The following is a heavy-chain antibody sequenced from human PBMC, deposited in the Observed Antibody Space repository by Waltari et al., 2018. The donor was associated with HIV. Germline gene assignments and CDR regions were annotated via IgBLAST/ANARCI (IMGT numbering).Heavy chain of an antibody. CDR1: GYSFSSYA. D-gene: IGHD3-10*02. J-gene: IGHJ4*02. Sequence: QVNLVQSGDEVKEPGASVTVSCEASGYSFSSYALNWVRQAPGQGLEWMGWISGYNRITKDAEKVQGRVTITTDTSTNTVYMEIRSLRSDDTAVYFCARGNSMLRMAELDYWGQGTLVTVSS. CDR3: ARGNSMLRMAELDY. V-gene: IGHV1-18*04. CDR2: ISGYNRIT.